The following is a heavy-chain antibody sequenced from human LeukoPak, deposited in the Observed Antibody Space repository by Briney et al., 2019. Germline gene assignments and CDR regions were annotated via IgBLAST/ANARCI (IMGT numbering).Heavy chain of an antibody. V-gene: IGHV4-31*03. CDR3: ARLGASYGVYYYYYMDV. J-gene: IGHJ6*03. CDR2: IYYSGST. CDR1: GGSISSGGYY. D-gene: IGHD5-18*01. Sequence: PSETLSLTCTVSGGSISSGGYYWSWIRQHPGKGLEWIEYIYYSGSTYYNPSLKSRVTISVDTSKNQFSLKLSSVTAADTAVYYCARLGASYGVYYYYYMDVWGKGTTVTVSS.